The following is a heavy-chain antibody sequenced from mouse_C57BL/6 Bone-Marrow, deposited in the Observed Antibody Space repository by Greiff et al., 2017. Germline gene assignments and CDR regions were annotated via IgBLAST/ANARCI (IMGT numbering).Heavy chain of an antibody. CDR2: IDPENGDT. J-gene: IGHJ2*01. D-gene: IGHD1-1*01. V-gene: IGHV14-4*01. Sequence: EVKLMESGAELVRPGASVKLSCTASGFNIKDDYMHWVKQRPEQGLEWIGWIDPENGDTEYASKFQGKATITADTSSNTAYLQLSSLTSEDTAVYYCTNYYGSRYYFDYWAKAPLSQSPQ. CDR1: GFNIKDDY. CDR3: TNYYGSRYYFDY.